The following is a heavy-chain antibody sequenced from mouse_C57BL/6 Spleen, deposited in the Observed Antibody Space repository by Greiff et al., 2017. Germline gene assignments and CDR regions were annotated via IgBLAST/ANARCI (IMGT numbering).Heavy chain of an antibody. CDR3: ARADYYGSSGYFDV. CDR2: IYPGDGDT. J-gene: IGHJ1*03. CDR1: GYAFSSYW. Sequence: VQLQQSGAELVKPGASVKISCKASGYAFSSYWMNWVKQRPGKGLEWIGQIYPGDGDTNYNGKFKGKATLTADKSSSTDYMQLSSLTSEDSAVYFCARADYYGSSGYFDVWGTGTTVTVSS. D-gene: IGHD1-1*01. V-gene: IGHV1-80*01.